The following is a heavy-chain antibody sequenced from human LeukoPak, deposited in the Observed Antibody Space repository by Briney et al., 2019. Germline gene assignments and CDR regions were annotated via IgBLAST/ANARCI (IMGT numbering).Heavy chain of an antibody. CDR1: GFTFSGYS. CDR3: ARVGDYGDLAHAFDI. V-gene: IGHV3-21*01. CDR2: ISSSSSYI. J-gene: IGHJ3*02. D-gene: IGHD4-17*01. Sequence: GGSLRLSCAASGFTFSGYSMNWVRQAPGKGLEWVSSISSSSSYIYYADSVKGRFTISRDNAKNSLYLQMNSLRAEDTAVYYCARVGDYGDLAHAFDIWGQGTMVTVSS.